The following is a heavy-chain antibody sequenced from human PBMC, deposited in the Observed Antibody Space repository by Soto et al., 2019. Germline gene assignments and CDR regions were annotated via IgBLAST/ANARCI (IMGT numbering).Heavy chain of an antibody. CDR2: IIPVYGTA. CDR1: GGTFSSYA. V-gene: IGHV1-69*01. J-gene: IGHJ6*02. CDR3: ARSGGHSYYYYGLDV. D-gene: IGHD2-15*01. Sequence: QVQLVQSGAEGKKPGSSVKVSCKASGGTFSSYAFSWVRQAPGPGLEWMGGIIPVYGTANYAEKFQGRVTITADESTTTAHMELSSLRSEDTAVYYCARSGGHSYYYYGLDVWGLGTTVTVSS.